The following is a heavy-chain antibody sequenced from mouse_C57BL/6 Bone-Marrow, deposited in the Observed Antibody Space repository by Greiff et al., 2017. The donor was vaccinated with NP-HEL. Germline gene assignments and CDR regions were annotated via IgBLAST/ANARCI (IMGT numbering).Heavy chain of an antibody. V-gene: IGHV1-81*01. J-gene: IGHJ4*01. Sequence: QVQLKQSGAELARPGASVKLSCKASGYTFTSYGISWVKQRTGQGLEWIGEIYPRSGNTYYNEKFKGKATLTADKSSSTAYMELRSLTSEDSAVYFCARCDYDEGSRYAMDYWGQGTSVTVSS. CDR2: IYPRSGNT. D-gene: IGHD2-4*01. CDR1: GYTFTSYG. CDR3: ARCDYDEGSRYAMDY.